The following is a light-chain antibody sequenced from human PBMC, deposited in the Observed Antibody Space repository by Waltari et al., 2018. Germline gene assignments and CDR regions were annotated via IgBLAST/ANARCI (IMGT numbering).Light chain of an antibody. Sequence: DIVLTQSPGTLSLSPGERATLSCRASQSVSSTYLAWYQQKLGQAPRLLMYGASSRATGIPDRFSGSGSGTDFTLTISRLEPEDSAVYYCQQYGNAPLTFGQGTKVEIK. J-gene: IGKJ1*01. V-gene: IGKV3-20*01. CDR3: QQYGNAPLT. CDR2: GAS. CDR1: QSVSSTY.